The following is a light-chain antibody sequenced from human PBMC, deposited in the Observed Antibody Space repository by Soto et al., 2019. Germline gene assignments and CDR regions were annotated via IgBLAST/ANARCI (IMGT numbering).Light chain of an antibody. CDR1: SSVVGGYNY. CDR2: DVS. J-gene: IGLJ1*01. Sequence: QSVLTQPASVSGSPGQSITISGTGTSSVVGGYNYVSWYQHHPGKAPKLMIFDVSNRPSGVSNRFSGSKSGNTASLTISGLQPEDEADYYCSSYTTSNTRQIVFGTRTKVTVL. CDR3: SSYTTSNTRQIV. V-gene: IGLV2-14*03.